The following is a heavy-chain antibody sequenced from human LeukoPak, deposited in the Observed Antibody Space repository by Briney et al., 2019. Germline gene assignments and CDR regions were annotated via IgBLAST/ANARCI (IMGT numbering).Heavy chain of an antibody. V-gene: IGHV4-61*02. CDR2: IYTSGST. CDR1: GGSISSGSYY. Sequence: SESLSLICTVSGGSISSGSYYWSWIRQPAVKGLEWIGRIYTSGSTNYNPSLKSRVTISVDTSKNQFSLKLSSVTAADTAVYYCARVVRYYGSGSYFDYWGQGTLVTVSS. CDR3: ARVVRYYGSGSYFDY. D-gene: IGHD3-10*01. J-gene: IGHJ4*02.